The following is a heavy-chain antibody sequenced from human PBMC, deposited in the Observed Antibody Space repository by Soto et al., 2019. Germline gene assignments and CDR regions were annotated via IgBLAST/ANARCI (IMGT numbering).Heavy chain of an antibody. J-gene: IGHJ4*02. Sequence: SLRLSCAASGFTFSSYAMSWVRQAPGKGLEWVAVISYDGSDKYYADSVKGRFTISRDNSKNTLYLQMNSLRAEDTAVYYCSKDLDGLQGLVDSSFCFDYWGQGTLVTVSS. CDR2: ISYDGSDK. D-gene: IGHD3-16*02. CDR1: GFTFSSYA. V-gene: IGHV3-30*18. CDR3: SKDLDGLQGLVDSSFCFDY.